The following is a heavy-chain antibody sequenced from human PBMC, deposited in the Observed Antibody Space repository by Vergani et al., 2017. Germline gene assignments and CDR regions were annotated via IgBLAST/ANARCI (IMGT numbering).Heavy chain of an antibody. V-gene: IGHV4-34*01. CDR2: VNHSGST. Sequence: QVPLQQWGAGLLKPSETLSLTCAVYGGSFSGYFWSWLRQPPGKGLEWIGEVNHSGSTIYNPSLKSRVTISVDTSKNQFSLKLSSVTAADTAVYYCARGKLVPYYYSYGMYVWGQGTTVTVSS. J-gene: IGHJ6*02. CDR1: GGSFSGYF. CDR3: ARGKLVPYYYSYGMYV. D-gene: IGHD6-13*01.